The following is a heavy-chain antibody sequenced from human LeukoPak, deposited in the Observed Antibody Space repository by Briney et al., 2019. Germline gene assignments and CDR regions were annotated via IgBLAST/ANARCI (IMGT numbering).Heavy chain of an antibody. CDR2: FSGIGGST. J-gene: IGHJ4*02. CDR3: AKDLSGYCSSTSCYGSFDY. Sequence: GGSLRLSCAAPGFTFRSSAMSWGRQAPGKGRGWVSAFSGIGGSTYYADSVKGRFTISRDNSKNTLYLQMNSLRAEDTAVYYCAKDLSGYCSSTSCYGSFDYWGQGTLVTVSS. V-gene: IGHV3-23*01. CDR1: GFTFRSSA. D-gene: IGHD2-2*01.